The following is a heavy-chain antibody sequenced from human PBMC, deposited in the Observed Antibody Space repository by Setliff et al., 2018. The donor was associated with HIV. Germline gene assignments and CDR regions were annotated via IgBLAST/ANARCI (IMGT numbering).Heavy chain of an antibody. CDR3: ARGYCSSTSCQYYLNY. Sequence: GASVKVSCNASGYTFTSYAINWVRRAPGQRLEWRGWTNADNGDTRYSQKFQGRVTITRDTSATTAYMELSSLRSEYTAAYYCARGYCSSTSCQYYLNYWGQGTLV. CDR2: TNADNGDT. CDR1: GYTFTSYA. J-gene: IGHJ4*02. D-gene: IGHD2-2*01. V-gene: IGHV1-3*01.